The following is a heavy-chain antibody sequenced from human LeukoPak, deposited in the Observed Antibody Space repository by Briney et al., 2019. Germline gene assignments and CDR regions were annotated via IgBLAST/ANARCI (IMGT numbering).Heavy chain of an antibody. CDR1: GFTFSSYE. CDR2: ISRSGTTI. V-gene: IGHV3-48*03. J-gene: IGHJ4*02. CDR3: ARDADGYSYGYVNYFDY. D-gene: IGHD5-18*01. Sequence: GGSLRLSCAASGFTFSSYEMNWVRQAPGKGLEWVSYISRSGTTIYYADSVQGRFTISRDDAKNSLYLQMNSLRAEDTAVYCCARDADGYSYGYVNYFDYWGQGTLVTVSS.